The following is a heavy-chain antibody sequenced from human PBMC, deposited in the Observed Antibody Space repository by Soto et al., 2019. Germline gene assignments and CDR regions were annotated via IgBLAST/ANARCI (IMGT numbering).Heavy chain of an antibody. CDR2: IYATGPT. D-gene: IGHD1-1*01. Sequence: QVQLQESGPGLVKPSETLSLTCTVSGASISGFYWSWIRKSAGKGLEWIGRIYATGPTDYNPSLKSRVMMSVDPSKKQFYLKLRSVTAADTAVYYCVREVTKTLRDWFDPWGQGISVTVAS. V-gene: IGHV4-4*07. J-gene: IGHJ5*02. CDR1: GASISGFY. CDR3: VREVTKTLRDWFDP.